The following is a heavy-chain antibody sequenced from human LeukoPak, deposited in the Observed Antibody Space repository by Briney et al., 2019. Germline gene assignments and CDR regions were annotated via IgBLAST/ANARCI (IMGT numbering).Heavy chain of an antibody. J-gene: IGHJ4*02. Sequence: GGSLRLSCAASGFTFSSYAMHWVRQAPGKGLEWVAVISYDGSNKYYADSVKGRFIISRDNSKNTLYLQMNSLRAEDTAVYYCATSGVYCSSTSCLGGAFDIWGQGTLVTVSS. CDR1: GFTFSSYA. D-gene: IGHD2-2*01. CDR3: ATSGVYCSSTSCLGGAFDI. CDR2: ISYDGSNK. V-gene: IGHV3-30-3*01.